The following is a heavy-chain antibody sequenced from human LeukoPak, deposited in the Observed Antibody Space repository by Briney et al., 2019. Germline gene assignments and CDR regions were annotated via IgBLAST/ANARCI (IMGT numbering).Heavy chain of an antibody. D-gene: IGHD2-2*01. CDR2: INWNGVST. V-gene: IGHV3-20*04. CDR1: GFTFDDYG. CDR3: ARGRSSITSHAFDI. Sequence: GGSLRLSCAASGFTFDDYGMSWVRQAPGKGLESVSGINWNGVSTGYADSVKGRFTISRDNAKNFFHLQMNSLRAEDTALYYCARGRSSITSHAFDIWGQGTMVTVSS. J-gene: IGHJ3*02.